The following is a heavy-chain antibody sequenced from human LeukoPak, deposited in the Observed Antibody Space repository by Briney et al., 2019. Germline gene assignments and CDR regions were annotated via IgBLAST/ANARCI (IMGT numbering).Heavy chain of an antibody. CDR2: FEPEDGET. V-gene: IGHV1-24*01. CDR3: ATGGIRGAREYYYYYMDV. J-gene: IGHJ6*03. CDR1: GYTLTELS. D-gene: IGHD2-15*01. Sequence: GASEKVSCKVSGYTLTELSMHWVRQAPGKGGEWRGGFEPEDGETIYAQKFQGRVTMTEDTSTDTAYMELSSLRSEDTAVYYCATGGIRGAREYYYYYMDVWGKGTTVTVSS.